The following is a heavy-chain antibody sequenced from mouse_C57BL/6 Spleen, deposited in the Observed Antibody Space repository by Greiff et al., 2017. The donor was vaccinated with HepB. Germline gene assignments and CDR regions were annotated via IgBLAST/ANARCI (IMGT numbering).Heavy chain of an antibody. CDR2: IWSGGST. CDR3: ARGDYGGFMDY. Sequence: VMLVESGPGLVQPSQSLSITCTVSGFSLTSYGVHWVRQSPGKGLEWLGVIWSGGSTDYNAAFISRLSISKDNSKSQVFFKMNSLQADDTAIYYCARGDYGGFMDYWGQGTSVTVSS. D-gene: IGHD1-1*01. CDR1: GFSLTSYG. J-gene: IGHJ4*01. V-gene: IGHV2-2*01.